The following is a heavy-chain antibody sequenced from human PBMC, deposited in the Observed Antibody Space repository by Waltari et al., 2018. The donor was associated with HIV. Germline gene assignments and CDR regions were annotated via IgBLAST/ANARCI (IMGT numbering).Heavy chain of an antibody. J-gene: IGHJ1*01. Sequence: QQWGTGLLMPSETPSLTCAVHDRGSFSAYYWTWTRESPGGGLEWIGEIDHSVGTNYNPSLKSRVTISVDTSKNQFSLKLTSVTAADTGLYFCARGPHTSIFGVVKYFQPWGQGTLVTVSS. CDR2: IDHSVGT. CDR1: DRGSFSAYY. D-gene: IGHD3-3*01. CDR3: ARGPHTSIFGVVKYFQP. V-gene: IGHV4-34*02.